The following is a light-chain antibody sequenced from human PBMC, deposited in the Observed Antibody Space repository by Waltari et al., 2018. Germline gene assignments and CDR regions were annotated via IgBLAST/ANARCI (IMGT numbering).Light chain of an antibody. CDR2: SAS. CDR3: QQYYNPPFT. J-gene: IGKJ3*01. Sequence: MTQSPSSLSASVGDRVTITCRASQSISSYLNWYQLKPGKAPKLLIYSASSLQSGVPSRFSGSGSGTDCTLTISSLQAEDVAVYYCQQYYNPPFTFGPGTKVDIK. CDR1: QSISSY. V-gene: IGKV1-39*01.